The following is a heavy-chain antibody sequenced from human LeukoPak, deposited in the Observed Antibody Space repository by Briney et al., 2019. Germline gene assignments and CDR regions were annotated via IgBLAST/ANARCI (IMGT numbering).Heavy chain of an antibody. CDR1: GFTLSSNY. J-gene: IGHJ5*02. CDR2: IYSGGST. CDR3: ARGDGSGHNWFDP. V-gene: IGHV3-53*01. D-gene: IGHD3-10*01. Sequence: GGSLRLSCAASGFTLSSNYMSWVGQAPGKGLEWVSVIYSGGSTYYADSVKGRFTISRDNSKNTLYLQMNSLRAEDTAVYYCARGDGSGHNWFDPWGQGTLVTVSS.